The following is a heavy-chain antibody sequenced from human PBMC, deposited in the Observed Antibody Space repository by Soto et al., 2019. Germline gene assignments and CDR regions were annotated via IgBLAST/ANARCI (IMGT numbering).Heavy chain of an antibody. CDR3: AKDGIRKDDY. CDR2: ISDSGNRT. Sequence: EVQLLESGGAFIQPGGSLRLSCSASGFSISDYAMSWVRQAPGKGLEWVSSISDSGNRTFYADSVKGRFAIARDTSKNTVYMQMNNVRVGDKALYYCAKDGIRKDDYWGQGTVVTVSS. J-gene: IGHJ4*02. CDR1: GFSISDYA. V-gene: IGHV3-23*01.